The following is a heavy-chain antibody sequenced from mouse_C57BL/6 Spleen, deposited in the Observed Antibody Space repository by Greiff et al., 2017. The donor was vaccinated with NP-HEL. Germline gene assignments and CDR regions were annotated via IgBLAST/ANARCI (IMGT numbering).Heavy chain of an antibody. D-gene: IGHD4-1*01. CDR2: ISDGGSYT. V-gene: IGHV5-4*01. CDR3: ARDQIGTRAGFAY. Sequence: EVKVVESGGGLVKPGGSLKLSCAASGFTFSSYAMSWVRQTPEKRLEWVATISDGGSYTYYPDNVKGRFTISRDNAKNNLYLQMSHLKSEDTAMYYCARDQIGTRAGFAYWGQGTLVTVSA. CDR1: GFTFSSYA. J-gene: IGHJ3*01.